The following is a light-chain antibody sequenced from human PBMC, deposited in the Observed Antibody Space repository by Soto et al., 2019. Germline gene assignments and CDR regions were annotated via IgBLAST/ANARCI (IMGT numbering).Light chain of an antibody. V-gene: IGKV3-11*01. J-gene: IGKJ3*01. CDR1: QSVSSY. CDR2: DAA. Sequence: EIVLTQSPANLSLSPGERATLSCRASQSVSSYLAWYQQKPGRAPRLLIHDAANRATGIPARFSGSGAGTDFTVTISSLGPEDVGVYYGQQRGNWPPDVTFGAGTKVDIK. CDR3: QQRGNWPPDVT.